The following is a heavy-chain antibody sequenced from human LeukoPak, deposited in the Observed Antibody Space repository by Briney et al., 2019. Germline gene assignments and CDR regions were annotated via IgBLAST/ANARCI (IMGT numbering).Heavy chain of an antibody. Sequence: PGGSLRLSCAASGFTFSSYSMNWVRQAPGKGLDWVSYISSTSGTIYYADSVKGRFTISRDTAKNSLYLQMDSLRAEDTAVYYCAKSLGIQLWLRDAFDIWGQGTMVTVSS. CDR2: ISSTSGTI. V-gene: IGHV3-48*04. CDR1: GFTFSSYS. CDR3: AKSLGIQLWLRDAFDI. J-gene: IGHJ3*02. D-gene: IGHD5-18*01.